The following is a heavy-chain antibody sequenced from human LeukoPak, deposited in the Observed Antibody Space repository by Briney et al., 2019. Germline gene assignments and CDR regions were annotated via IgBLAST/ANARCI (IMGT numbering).Heavy chain of an antibody. Sequence: GESLKISCKVSGYRLTNNWIGWVRQVPGKGLEWRGIIYPGYSDTRYSPSFQGQVTFSVDTSTSTVFLQWSSLKASDTAIYYCARFALSSSLDYWGQGTLVTVSP. CDR3: ARFALSSSLDY. CDR2: IYPGYSDT. CDR1: GYRLTNNW. V-gene: IGHV5-51*01. J-gene: IGHJ4*02. D-gene: IGHD6-13*01.